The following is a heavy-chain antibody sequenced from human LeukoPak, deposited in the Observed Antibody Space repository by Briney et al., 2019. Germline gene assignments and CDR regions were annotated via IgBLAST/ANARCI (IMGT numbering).Heavy chain of an antibody. CDR2: ITSGGTYI. Sequence: GGSLRLSCAASGFTVSSNEMSWVRQAPGKGLEWVSSITSGGTYIFYADSVKGRFTISRDNAKNSLYLQMNSLGPEDTAVYYCARDPYSGNYGNYYYYYMDVWGKGTTVTVSS. CDR3: ARDPYSGNYGNYYYYYMDV. J-gene: IGHJ6*03. V-gene: IGHV3-21*01. CDR1: GFTVSSNE. D-gene: IGHD1-26*01.